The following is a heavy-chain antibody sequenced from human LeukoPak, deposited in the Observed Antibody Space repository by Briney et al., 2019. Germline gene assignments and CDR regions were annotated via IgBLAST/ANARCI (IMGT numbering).Heavy chain of an antibody. D-gene: IGHD3-10*01. Sequence: GESLKISCRTSGYSFTTYWIGWVRQMPGKGLESMGIIYPGDSDTKYSPSFQGQVTISADKSISTAYLQWSSLKASDTAIYYCARLDYFGSGGGWGQGTLVTVSS. V-gene: IGHV5-51*01. CDR3: ARLDYFGSGGG. CDR1: GYSFTTYW. J-gene: IGHJ4*02. CDR2: IYPGDSDT.